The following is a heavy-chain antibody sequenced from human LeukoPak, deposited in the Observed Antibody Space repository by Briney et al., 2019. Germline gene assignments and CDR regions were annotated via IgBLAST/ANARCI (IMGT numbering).Heavy chain of an antibody. V-gene: IGHV4-34*01. CDR2: INHSGST. CDR3: ARSRILWFRSRGWFDP. J-gene: IGHJ5*02. D-gene: IGHD3-10*01. CDR1: GGSFSGYY. Sequence: ASETLSLTCAVYGGSFSGYYWSWIRQPPGKGLEWIGEINHSGSTNYNPSLKSRVTISVDTSKNQFSLKLSSVTAADTAVYYCARSRILWFRSRGWFDPWGQGTLVTVSS.